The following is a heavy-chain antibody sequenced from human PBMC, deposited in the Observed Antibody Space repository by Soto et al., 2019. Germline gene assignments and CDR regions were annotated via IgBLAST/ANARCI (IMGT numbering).Heavy chain of an antibody. V-gene: IGHV1-18*01. CDR1: GYTFSSYG. CDR2: ISAYNGNT. D-gene: IGHD1-1*01. Sequence: QVQLVQSGAEVKKPGASVKVSCKASGYTFSSYGISWVRQAPGQGLEWMGWISAYNGNTNYAQKLQGRVTMTTDTTTRTAYLERRGLVSDDTAVYYWARDPGTLATDYFAHWGQGTLPTVSS. CDR3: ARDPGTLATDYFAH. J-gene: IGHJ4*02.